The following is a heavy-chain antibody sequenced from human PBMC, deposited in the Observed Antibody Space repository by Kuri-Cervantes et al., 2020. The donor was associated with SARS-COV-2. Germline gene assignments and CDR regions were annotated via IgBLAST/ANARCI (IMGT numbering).Heavy chain of an antibody. D-gene: IGHD3-9*01. J-gene: IGHJ4*02. CDR3: AREKLRYFDWSKPPTPEYYFDY. Sequence: GGSLRLSCKASGYTFTSYGISWVRQAPGQGLEWMGWISAYNGNTNYAQKLQGRVTMTTDTSTSTAYMELRSLRSDDTAVYYCAREKLRYFDWSKPPTPEYYFDYWGQGTLVTVSS. CDR1: GYTFTSYG. V-gene: IGHV1-18*01. CDR2: ISAYNGNT.